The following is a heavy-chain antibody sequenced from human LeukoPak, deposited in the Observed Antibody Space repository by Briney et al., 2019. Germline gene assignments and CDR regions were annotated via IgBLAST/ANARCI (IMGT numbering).Heavy chain of an antibody. CDR2: INEDGSEK. Sequence: GGSLRLSCVASGIRFSALWMNWVRQAPGKGLELVASINEDGSEKYYVDSVKGRFTISRDNPKKSLYLQLNSLRVDDTAVYFCARDSDAYDSWGQGTLITVSS. V-gene: IGHV3-7*01. CDR1: GIRFSALW. CDR3: ARDSDAYDS. J-gene: IGHJ5*01. D-gene: IGHD2-2*01.